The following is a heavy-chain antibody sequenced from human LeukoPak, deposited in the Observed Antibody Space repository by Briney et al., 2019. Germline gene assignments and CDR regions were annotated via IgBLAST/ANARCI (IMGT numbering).Heavy chain of an antibody. V-gene: IGHV4-34*01. CDR3: ARGGFYCGGDCYVDY. D-gene: IGHD2-21*02. J-gene: IGHJ4*02. CDR1: GGSFSPYY. CDR2: INHSGST. Sequence: SETLSLTCAVYGGSFSPYYWSWIRQPLGKGLEWIGEINHSGSTNYNPSLKSRVTISVDTSKNQFSLRLRSVTAADTAVYYCARGGFYCGGDCYVDYWGQGTLVTVSS.